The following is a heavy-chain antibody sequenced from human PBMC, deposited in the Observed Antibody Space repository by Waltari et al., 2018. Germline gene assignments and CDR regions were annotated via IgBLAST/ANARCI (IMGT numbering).Heavy chain of an antibody. CDR1: GFSFSDYN. D-gene: IGHD3-10*01. CDR3: ARDTIFYGSGSYDP. V-gene: IGHV3-21*01. CDR2: MSSKSTYI. Sequence: QLVESGGGLVKPGSSLRLSCEASGFSFSDYNRHWLRRAPGKGLEWVSSMSSKSTYIYYADSVRGRFSISRDNAENSLFLQMNNLRGEDTAVYYCARDTIFYGSGSYDPWGQGTRVTVSS. J-gene: IGHJ5*02.